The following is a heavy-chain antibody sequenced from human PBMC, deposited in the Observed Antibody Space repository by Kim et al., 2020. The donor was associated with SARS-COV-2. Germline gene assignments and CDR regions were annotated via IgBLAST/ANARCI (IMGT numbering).Heavy chain of an antibody. D-gene: IGHD6-13*01. Sequence: SETLSLTCTVSGGSISSSSYYWGWIRQPPGKGLEWIGSIYYSGSTYYNPSLKSRVTISVDTSKNQFSLKLSSVTAADTAVYYCASRLKRGWDLYSSSWYLLHWGQGTLVTVSS. V-gene: IGHV4-39*01. CDR2: IYYSGST. CDR3: ASRLKRGWDLYSSSWYLLH. CDR1: GGSISSSSYY. J-gene: IGHJ4*02.